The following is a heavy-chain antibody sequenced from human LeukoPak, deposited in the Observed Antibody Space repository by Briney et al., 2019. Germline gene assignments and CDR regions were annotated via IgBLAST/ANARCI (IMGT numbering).Heavy chain of an antibody. CDR2: IYTSGST. J-gene: IGHJ6*03. CDR3: ARGGTGNLYYYYYMDV. Sequence: TSETPSLTCTVSGGSISSYYWSWIRQPPGKGLEWIGYIYTSGSTNYNPSLKSRVTISVDTSKNQFSLKLSSVTAADTAVYYCARGGTGNLYYYYYMDVWGKGTTVTVSS. V-gene: IGHV4-4*09. CDR1: GGSISSYY. D-gene: IGHD1-1*01.